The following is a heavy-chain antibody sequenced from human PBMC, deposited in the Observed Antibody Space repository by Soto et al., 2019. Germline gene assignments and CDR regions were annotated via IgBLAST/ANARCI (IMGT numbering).Heavy chain of an antibody. CDR2: ISGSGDST. D-gene: IGHD6-19*01. J-gene: IGHJ1*01. CDR1: GFTFNSYA. Sequence: GGSLRLSCVASGFTFNSYAMTWVRQAPGKGLEWVSAISGSGDSTYYADSVKGRFTISRDNSKNTMYLKINSLRAEDTAVYYCARFSSGWSYGEFFQHWGQGTLVTVSS. CDR3: ARFSSGWSYGEFFQH. V-gene: IGHV3-23*01.